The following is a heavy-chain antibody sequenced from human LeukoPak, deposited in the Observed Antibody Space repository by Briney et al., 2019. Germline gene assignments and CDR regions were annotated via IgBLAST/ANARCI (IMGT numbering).Heavy chain of an antibody. CDR1: EFTFSSSS. CDR2: ISGTSTTI. Sequence: GGSLRLSFAASEFTFSSSSMNWARQAPGKGLEWVSYISGTSTTIYYADSVKGRFTISRDNAKNSLYLQVNSLRNDDTAVYYCARDVRWLRFLFEYWGQGTLVTVSS. CDR3: ARDVRWLRFLFEY. J-gene: IGHJ4*02. V-gene: IGHV3-48*02. D-gene: IGHD5-12*01.